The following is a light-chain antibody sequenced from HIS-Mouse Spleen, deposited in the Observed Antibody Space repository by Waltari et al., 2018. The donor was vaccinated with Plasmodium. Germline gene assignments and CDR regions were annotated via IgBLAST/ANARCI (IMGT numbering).Light chain of an antibody. CDR3: YSAADNNLV. CDR1: VLAKTKY. Sequence: SYELTQPSSVSVSPGQTARITCSGDVLAKTKYARWFQQKPGPAPVLVIYKDSERPSGIPERFSGSSSGTTVTLTISGAQVEDEADYHCYSAADNNLVFGGGTKLTVL. CDR2: KDS. J-gene: IGLJ3*02. V-gene: IGLV3-27*01.